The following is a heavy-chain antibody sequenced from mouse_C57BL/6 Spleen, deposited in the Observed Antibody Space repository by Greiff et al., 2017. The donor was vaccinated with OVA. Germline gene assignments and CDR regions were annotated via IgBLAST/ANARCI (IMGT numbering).Heavy chain of an antibody. CDR1: GYTFTDYE. CDR3: TRPTTVVADYLDD. D-gene: IGHD1-1*01. J-gene: IGHJ1*03. Sequence: QVQLQQSGAELVRPGASVTLSCKASGYTFTDYEMHWVKQTPVHGLEWIGAIDPETGGTAYNQKFKGTAILTADKSSSTAYMELRSLTSEDSAVYYCTRPTTVVADYLDDWGTGTTVTVSS. V-gene: IGHV1-15*01. CDR2: IDPETGGT.